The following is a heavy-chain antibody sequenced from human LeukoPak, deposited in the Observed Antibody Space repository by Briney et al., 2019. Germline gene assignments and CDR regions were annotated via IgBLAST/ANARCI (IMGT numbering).Heavy chain of an antibody. J-gene: IGHJ2*01. D-gene: IGHD1-26*01. CDR2: IIPIFGTA. CDR3: ARTLVGATAGGKRNTAHWYFDL. CDR1: GGTFSSYA. V-gene: IGHV1-69*13. Sequence: GASVKVSCKASGGTFSSYAISWVRQAPGQGLEWTGGIIPIFGTANYAQKFQGRVTITADESTSTAYMELSSLRSEDTAVYYCARTLVGATAGGKRNTAHWYFDLWGRGTLVTVSS.